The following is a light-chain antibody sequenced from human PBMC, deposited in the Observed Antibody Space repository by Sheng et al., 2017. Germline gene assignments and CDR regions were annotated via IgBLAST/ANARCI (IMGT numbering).Light chain of an antibody. J-gene: IGKJ5*01. CDR3: QQYGSSTIT. CDR2: GTS. CDR1: QGVSSN. Sequence: EIVMTQSPATLSVSPGERATLFCRASQGVSSNLAWYQHKPGQAPRLLIYGTSHRATGIPDRFSGSESGSGSGTDFTLTISGLEPEDFAMYFCQQYGSSTITFGQGTRLEIK. V-gene: IGKV3-20*01.